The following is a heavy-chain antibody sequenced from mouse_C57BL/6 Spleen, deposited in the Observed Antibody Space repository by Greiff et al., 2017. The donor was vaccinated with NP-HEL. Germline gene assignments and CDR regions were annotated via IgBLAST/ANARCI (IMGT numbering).Heavy chain of an antibody. CDR3: ALPYYYGRGFDY. V-gene: IGHV14-2*01. D-gene: IGHD1-1*01. CDR1: GFNIKDYY. CDR2: IDPEDGDT. J-gene: IGHJ2*01. Sequence: VQLQQSGAELVKPGASVKLSCTPSGFNIKDYYMHWVKQRTEQGLEWIGRIDPEDGDTKYAPKFQGKATITADTSSNTAYLQLSSLTSEDTAVYYCALPYYYGRGFDYWGQGTTLTVSS.